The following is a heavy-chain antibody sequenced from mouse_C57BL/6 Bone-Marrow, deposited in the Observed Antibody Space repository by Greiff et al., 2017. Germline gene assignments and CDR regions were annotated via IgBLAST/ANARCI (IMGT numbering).Heavy chain of an antibody. CDR2: IDPEDGET. Sequence: EVKLQESGAELVKPGASVKLSCTASGFNIKDYYMHWVKQRTEQGLEWIGRIDPEDGETKYAPKFQGKATITADTSSNTAYLQLSSLTSEDTAVXDCARSPIYYYGSSPFAYWGQGTLVTVSA. CDR1: GFNIKDYY. V-gene: IGHV14-2*01. CDR3: ARSPIYYYGSSPFAY. J-gene: IGHJ3*01. D-gene: IGHD1-1*01.